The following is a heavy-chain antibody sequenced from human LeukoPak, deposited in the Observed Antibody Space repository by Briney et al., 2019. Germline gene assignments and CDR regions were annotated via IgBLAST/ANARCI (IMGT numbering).Heavy chain of an antibody. J-gene: IGHJ4*02. V-gene: IGHV3-23*01. CDR2: ISVSGANT. CDR3: AKSRDGYPGKH. D-gene: IGHD5-24*01. CDR1: GFTFSSYA. Sequence: GGSLRLPCVASGFTFSSYAMTWVRQAPGKGLEWVSAISVSGANTYYADSVKGRFTISRDNSKNTLYLQMNSLRAEDTAVYYCAKSRDGYPGKHWGQGTLVTVSS.